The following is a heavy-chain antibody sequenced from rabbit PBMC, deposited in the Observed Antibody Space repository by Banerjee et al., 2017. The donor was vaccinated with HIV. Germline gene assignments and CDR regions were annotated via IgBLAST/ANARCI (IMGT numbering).Heavy chain of an antibody. D-gene: IGHD6-1*01. CDR3: ARIDYSYGYSDL. CDR2: IAAGDGST. Sequence: QSLEESGGDLVKPGASLTLTCTASGFTLSRYWICWVRQAPGKGPEWIACIAAGDGSTYYASWAKGRFTISKISSTTVTLQMTSLTAADTATYFCARIDYSYGYSDLWGPGTLVTV. CDR1: GFTLSRYW. J-gene: IGHJ6*01. V-gene: IGHV1S40*01.